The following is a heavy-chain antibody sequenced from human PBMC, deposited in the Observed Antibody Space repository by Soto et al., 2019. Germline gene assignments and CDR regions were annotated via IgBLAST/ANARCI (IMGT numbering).Heavy chain of an antibody. Sequence: GGSLRLSCAASGFTFSSYAMHWVRQAPGKGLEWVAVISYDGSNKYYADSVKGRFTISRDNSKNTLYLQMNSLRAEDTAVYYCARDPGREAAAGTYFDYWGQGTLVTVSS. D-gene: IGHD6-13*01. J-gene: IGHJ4*02. V-gene: IGHV3-30*04. CDR1: GFTFSSYA. CDR3: ARDPGREAAAGTYFDY. CDR2: ISYDGSNK.